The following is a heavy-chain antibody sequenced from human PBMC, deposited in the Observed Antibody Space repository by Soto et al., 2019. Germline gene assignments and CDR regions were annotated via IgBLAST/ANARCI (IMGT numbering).Heavy chain of an antibody. D-gene: IGHD6-19*01. J-gene: IGHJ4*02. V-gene: IGHV3-11*01. CDR1: GFTFSDYY. CDR3: ARDRYSTAWIDGY. CDR2: ISSSGSTI. Sequence: GGSLRLSCAASGFTFSDYYMSWIRQAPGKGLEWVSYISSSGSTIYYADSVKGRFTISRDNAKNLLYLQMNSLRAEDTAVYYCARDRYSTAWIDGYWGQGTLVTVSS.